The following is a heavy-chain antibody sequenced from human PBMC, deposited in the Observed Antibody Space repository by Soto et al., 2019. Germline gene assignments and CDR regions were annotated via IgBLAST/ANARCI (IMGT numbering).Heavy chain of an antibody. D-gene: IGHD3-10*01. V-gene: IGHV4-39*01. Sequence: SETLSLTCTVSGGSISSSSYYWGWIRQPPGKGLEWIGSIYYSGSTYYNPSLKSRVTISVDTSKNQFSLKLSSVTAADTAVYYCARIIRITMVRGADFDYWGQGTLVTVSS. CDR2: IYYSGST. CDR3: ARIIRITMVRGADFDY. J-gene: IGHJ4*02. CDR1: GGSISSSSYY.